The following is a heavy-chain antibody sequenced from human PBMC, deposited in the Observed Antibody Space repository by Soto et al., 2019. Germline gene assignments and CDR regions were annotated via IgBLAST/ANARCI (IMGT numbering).Heavy chain of an antibody. J-gene: IGHJ3*02. CDR3: ARGMTTVTRDAFDI. Sequence: QVQLVQSGAEVKKPGASVKVSCKASGYTFTSYYMRWLRQAPGQGLEWMGIINPSGRSTYYAQKFKGRVTMTTEPATSAVYMGLSSLRSGDTAVYYCARGMTTVTRDAFDIWGQGTMVTVSS. CDR2: INPSGRST. D-gene: IGHD4-4*01. CDR1: GYTFTSYY. V-gene: IGHV1-46*01.